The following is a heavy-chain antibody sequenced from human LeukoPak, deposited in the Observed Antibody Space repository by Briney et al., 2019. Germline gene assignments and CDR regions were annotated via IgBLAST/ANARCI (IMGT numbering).Heavy chain of an antibody. V-gene: IGHV3-23*01. CDR1: GITLSNYG. CDR2: LSGSGGGT. Sequence: TGGSLRLSCAVSGITLSNYGMSWVRQAPGKGLEWVACLSGSGGGTNYADSVKGRFTISRDNAKNTLYLQMNSLRAEDTAVYFCAKRGVVIRVILVGFHKEAYYFDSWGQGALVTVSS. CDR3: AKRGVVIRVILVGFHKEAYYFDS. J-gene: IGHJ4*02. D-gene: IGHD3-10*01.